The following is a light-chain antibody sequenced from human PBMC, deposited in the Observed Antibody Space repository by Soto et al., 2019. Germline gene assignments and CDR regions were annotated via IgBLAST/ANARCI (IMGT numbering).Light chain of an antibody. CDR2: GNN. CDR1: SSNIGAGYD. V-gene: IGLV1-40*01. Sequence: QSVLTQPPSVSGVPGQRVTISCTGSSSNIGAGYDVHWYQQLPGTAPKLLMYGNNIRPSGVPDRFSDSKSGTSASLAITGLQAEDEAAYFCQSYDSSLRGLVFGGGTKLTVL. J-gene: IGLJ2*01. CDR3: QSYDSSLRGLV.